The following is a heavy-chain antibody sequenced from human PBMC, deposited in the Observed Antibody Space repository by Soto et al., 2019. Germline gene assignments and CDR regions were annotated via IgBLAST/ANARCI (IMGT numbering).Heavy chain of an antibody. D-gene: IGHD5-18*01. CDR3: ASSGSGYSYGYGAFDI. CDR1: GYTFTSYA. CDR2: ISAYNGNT. V-gene: IGHV1-18*01. Sequence: ASVKVSCKASGYTFTSYAMNWVRQAPGQGLEWMGWISAYNGNTNYAQKLQGRVTMTTDTSTSTAYMELRSLRSDDTAVYYCASSGSGYSYGYGAFDIWGQGTMVTVSS. J-gene: IGHJ3*02.